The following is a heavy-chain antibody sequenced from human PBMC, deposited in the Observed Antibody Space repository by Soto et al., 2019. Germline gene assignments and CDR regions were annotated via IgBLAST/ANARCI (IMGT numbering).Heavy chain of an antibody. V-gene: IGHV3-33*01. J-gene: IGHJ6*03. CDR2: IWYDGSNK. CDR3: ARNDAYNSPPRYYIDV. D-gene: IGHD1-20*01. Sequence: QVQLVESGGGVVQPGRSLRLSCAASGFTFSSYGMHWVRQAPGKGLEWVAVIWYDGSNKYYADSVKGRFTSSRDNSKNTRYLQINSRGAEGMAVYYCARNDAYNSPPRYYIDVWGQGTTVTVSS. CDR1: GFTFSSYG.